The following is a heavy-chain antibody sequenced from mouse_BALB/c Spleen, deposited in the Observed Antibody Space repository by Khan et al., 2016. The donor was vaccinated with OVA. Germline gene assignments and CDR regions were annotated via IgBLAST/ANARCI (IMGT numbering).Heavy chain of an antibody. J-gene: IGHJ1*01. CDR1: GYSITSDYA. CDR3: ARRAYYASEYFDV. CDR2: ISYSGST. Sequence: EVQLQESGPGLVKPSQSLSLTCTVTGYSITSDYAWNWIRQFPGNKLEWMGYISYSGSTSYNPYLKSRISITRDTSKNQFFLQLNSVTTGDTATYYCARRAYYASEYFDVWGAGTTVTVSS. D-gene: IGHD1-1*02. V-gene: IGHV3-2*02.